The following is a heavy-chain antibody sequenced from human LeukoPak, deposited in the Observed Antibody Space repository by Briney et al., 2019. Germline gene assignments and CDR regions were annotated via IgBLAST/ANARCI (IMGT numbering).Heavy chain of an antibody. V-gene: IGHV4-39*07. CDR1: GGSISSSSYY. J-gene: IGHJ4*02. CDR2: FYGSGSA. Sequence: SETPSLTCTVSGGSISSSSYYWGWIRQPPGKGLEWIGYFYGSGSASYNPSLKSRVTISVDRSNNQFSLKMSSVTAADTAVYYCVRDVSQRRHFDYWGQGTLVTVSS. CDR3: VRDVSQRRHFDY. D-gene: IGHD1-1*01.